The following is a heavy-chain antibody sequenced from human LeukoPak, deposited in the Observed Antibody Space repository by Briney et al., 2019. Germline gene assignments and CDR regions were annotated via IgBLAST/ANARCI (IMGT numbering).Heavy chain of an antibody. J-gene: IGHJ5*02. Sequence: SETLSLTCIVSGGSISSYYWSWIRQPPGKGLEWIGSIYHSGSTYYNPSLKSRVTISVDTSKNQFSLKLSSVTAADTAVYYCAARSDSSSWYRLDPWGQGTLVTVSS. CDR1: GGSISSYY. CDR3: AARSDSSSWYRLDP. CDR2: IYHSGST. V-gene: IGHV4-59*01. D-gene: IGHD6-13*01.